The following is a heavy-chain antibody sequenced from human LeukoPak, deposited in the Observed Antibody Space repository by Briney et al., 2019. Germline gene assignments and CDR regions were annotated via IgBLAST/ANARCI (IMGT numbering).Heavy chain of an antibody. CDR3: ASGCSSTSCYPGGIYYYGMDV. Sequence: ASVKVSCKASGYTFTGYYMHWVRQAPGQGLEWIGWINPNSGGTNYAQKFQGRVTMTRDTSISTAYMELSRLRSDDTAVYYCASGCSSTSCYPGGIYYYGMDVWGQGTTVTVSS. J-gene: IGHJ6*02. V-gene: IGHV1-2*02. CDR2: INPNSGGT. CDR1: GYTFTGYY. D-gene: IGHD2-2*01.